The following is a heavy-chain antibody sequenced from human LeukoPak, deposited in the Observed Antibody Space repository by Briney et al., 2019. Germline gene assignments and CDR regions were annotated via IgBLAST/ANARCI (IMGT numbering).Heavy chain of an antibody. J-gene: IGHJ3*02. CDR2: ISSSTNYI. Sequence: PGGSLRLSCAASGFSFSDFTMNWVRQAPGKGLGWVSSISSSTNYIYYADSLKGRFTISRDNAKNSLYLQMNSLRADDTAVYYCARDRREKQWLGDVFDIWGLGTMVTVSS. CDR1: GFSFSDFT. CDR3: ARDRREKQWLGDVFDI. V-gene: IGHV3-21*01. D-gene: IGHD6-19*01.